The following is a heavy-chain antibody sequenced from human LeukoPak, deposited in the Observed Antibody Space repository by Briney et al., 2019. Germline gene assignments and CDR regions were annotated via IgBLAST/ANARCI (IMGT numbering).Heavy chain of an antibody. V-gene: IGHV4-59*08. CDR1: GGSFSGYY. D-gene: IGHD3-16*02. CDR2: IYYSGST. J-gene: IGHJ3*02. CDR3: ARAPYDYVWGSYRPFYDVFDI. Sequence: SETLSLTCAVYGGSFSGYYWSWIRQPPGKGLEWIGYIYYSGSTNYNPSLKSRVTISVDTSKNQFSLKLSSVTAADTAVYYCARAPYDYVWGSYRPFYDVFDIWGQGTMVTVSS.